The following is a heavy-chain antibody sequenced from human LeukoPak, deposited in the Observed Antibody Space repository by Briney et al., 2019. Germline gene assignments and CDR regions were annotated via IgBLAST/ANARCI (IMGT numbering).Heavy chain of an antibody. CDR1: GGSISSRSYY. CDR3: ARSQFTFGGVIVDFDY. J-gene: IGHJ4*02. V-gene: IGHV4-39*01. D-gene: IGHD3-16*02. CDR2: IYYSGST. Sequence: SETLSLTCTVSGGSISSRSYYWGWIRQPPGKGLEWIGSIYYSGSTYYNPSLKSRVTISVDTSKNQFSLKLSSVTAADTAVYYCARSQFTFGGVIVDFDYWGQGTLVTVSS.